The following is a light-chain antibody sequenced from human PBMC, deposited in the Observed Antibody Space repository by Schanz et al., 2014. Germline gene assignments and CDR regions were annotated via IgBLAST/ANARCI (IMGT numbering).Light chain of an antibody. J-gene: IGLJ3*02. CDR3: CSYAGYYTWV. CDR2: DVS. CDR1: SSDVGGYNY. Sequence: QSALTQPRSVSGSPGQSVTISCTGTSSDVGGYNYVSWYQQHPGKAPKLIIYDVSQRPSGVPDRFSGSKSGNTASLAISGLQPEDEADYYCCSYAGYYTWVFGVGTKVTVL. V-gene: IGLV2-11*01.